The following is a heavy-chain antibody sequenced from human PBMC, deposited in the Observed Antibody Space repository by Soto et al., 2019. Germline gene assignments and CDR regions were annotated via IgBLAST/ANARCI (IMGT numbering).Heavy chain of an antibody. D-gene: IGHD2-2*01. V-gene: IGHV3-30-3*01. CDR1: GFTFSTYS. Sequence: GGSLRLSCAASGFTFSTYSMSWVRQAPGKGLEWVAVISYDGSNKYYADSVKGRFTISRDNSKNTLYLQMNSLRAEDTAVYYCARDPRNCISTSCYPWGQGALVTVSS. CDR3: ARDPRNCISTSCYP. J-gene: IGHJ5*02. CDR2: ISYDGSNK.